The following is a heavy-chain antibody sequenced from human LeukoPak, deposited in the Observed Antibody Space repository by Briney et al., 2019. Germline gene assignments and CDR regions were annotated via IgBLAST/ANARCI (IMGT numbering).Heavy chain of an antibody. V-gene: IGHV1-69*13. D-gene: IGHD3-3*01. CDR1: GGTFSSYA. CDR3: ATTSKKNDFWSIGY. J-gene: IGHJ4*02. CDR2: IIPIFGTA. Sequence: ASVKVSCKASGGTFSSYAISWVRQAPGQGLEWMGGIIPIFGTANYAQKFQGRVTITADESTSTAYMELSSLRSEDTAVYYCATTSKKNDFWSIGYWGQGTLVTASS.